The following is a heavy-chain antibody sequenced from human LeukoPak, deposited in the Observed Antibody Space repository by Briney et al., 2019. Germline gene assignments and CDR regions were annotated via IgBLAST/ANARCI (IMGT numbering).Heavy chain of an antibody. J-gene: IGHJ3*02. D-gene: IGHD1-26*01. CDR1: GGSISSTRYY. CDR2: IYYSGST. V-gene: IGHV4-39*01. CDR3: ARQGGGGRAFDI. Sequence: SETLSLTCTVSGGSISSTRYYWGWIRQPPGKGLEWIGSIYYSGSTYYNPSLKSRVTMSVDRSKNQFSLKLSSVTATDTAIYYCARQGGGGRAFDIWGQGTMVTVSS.